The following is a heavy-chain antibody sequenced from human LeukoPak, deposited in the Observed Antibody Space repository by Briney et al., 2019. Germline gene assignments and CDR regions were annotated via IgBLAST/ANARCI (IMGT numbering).Heavy chain of an antibody. CDR2: IKQDGSET. J-gene: IGHJ4*02. CDR3: AREDHSKYEF. CDR1: GFPFSNYW. D-gene: IGHD4-11*01. Sequence: GSLRLSCVASGFPFSNYWMSWVRQAPGKGPEWLASIKQDGSETFYVDSEKGRFTISKDNAKKSLYLLMNSLRAEDTAVYYCAREDHSKYEFWGQGTLVTVSS. V-gene: IGHV3-7*01.